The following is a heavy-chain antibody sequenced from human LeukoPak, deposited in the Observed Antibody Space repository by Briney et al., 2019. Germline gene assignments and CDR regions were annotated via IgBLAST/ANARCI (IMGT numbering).Heavy chain of an antibody. CDR3: ARGRYGDYIMGYYYYMDV. CDR2: IYYRGST. D-gene: IGHD4-17*01. V-gene: IGHV4-59*01. J-gene: IGHJ6*03. Sequence: SETLSLTCTVSGGSISSYYWSWIRQPPGKGLEWIGYIYYRGSTNYNPSLKSRVTISVDTSKNQFSLKLSSVTAADTAVYYCARGRYGDYIMGYYYYMDVWGKGTTVTVSS. CDR1: GGSISSYY.